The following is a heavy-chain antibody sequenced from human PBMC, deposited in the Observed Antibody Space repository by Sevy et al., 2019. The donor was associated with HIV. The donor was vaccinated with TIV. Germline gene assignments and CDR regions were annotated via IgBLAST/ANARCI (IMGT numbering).Heavy chain of an antibody. Sequence: GGSLRLSCAASGFTFSDYYMSWIRQAPGKGLEWVLYISSSGSTIYYADSVKGRFTISRDNAKNSLYLQMNSLRAEDTAEYYCAREKVVWFGEASRFYGMDVWGQGTTVAVSS. CDR2: ISSSGSTI. J-gene: IGHJ6*02. CDR1: GFTFSDYY. V-gene: IGHV3-11*01. CDR3: AREKVVWFGEASRFYGMDV. D-gene: IGHD3-10*01.